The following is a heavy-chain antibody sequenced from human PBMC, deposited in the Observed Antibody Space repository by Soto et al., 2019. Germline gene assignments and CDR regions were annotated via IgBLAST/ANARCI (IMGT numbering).Heavy chain of an antibody. D-gene: IGHD2-2*01. J-gene: IGHJ6*02. CDR3: AILVPAANYYYYGMDV. CDR1: GYTNYG. CDR2: ISVYNGNT. Sequence: ASLKVSCKASGYTNYGISWVRQAPGQGLEWMGWISVYNGNTNYAQKFQGRVIMTTDTSTSTAYMELRSLRSDDTAVYYCAILVPAANYYYYGMDVWGQGTTVTVSS. V-gene: IGHV1-18*01.